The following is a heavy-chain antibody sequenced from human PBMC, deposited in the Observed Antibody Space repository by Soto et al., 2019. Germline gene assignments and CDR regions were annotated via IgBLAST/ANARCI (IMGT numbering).Heavy chain of an antibody. Sequence: PSQTLSLTWSLSGGSISTVGHYWTWIRQPPGKGLEWIGSIYHTGSTYYSKSLRSRLTMSVDTSKSQFSLRLSSVTAADKAVYYCARATGTLRSRNCDHCGQ. CDR3: ARATGTLRSRNCDH. CDR2: IYHTGST. CDR1: GGSISTVGHY. D-gene: IGHD1-1*01. V-gene: IGHV4-31*02. J-gene: IGHJ4*02.